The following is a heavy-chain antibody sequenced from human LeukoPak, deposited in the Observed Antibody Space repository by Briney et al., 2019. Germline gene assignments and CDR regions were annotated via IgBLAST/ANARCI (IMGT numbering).Heavy chain of an antibody. J-gene: IGHJ5*02. Sequence: ASVKVSCKASGYTFTTYDINWVRQVTGQGLEWMGWMNPNSGNTGYAQKIQGRVTMTRNTSINTAYMELSSLRSEDTAVYYCARGPSRDYGSGSSWFGLWGQGTLVTVSS. CDR3: ARGPSRDYGSGSSWFGL. CDR2: MNPNSGNT. CDR1: GYTFTTYD. D-gene: IGHD3-10*01. V-gene: IGHV1-8*01.